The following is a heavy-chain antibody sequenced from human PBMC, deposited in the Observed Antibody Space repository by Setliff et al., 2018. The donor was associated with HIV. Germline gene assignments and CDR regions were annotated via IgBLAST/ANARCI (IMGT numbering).Heavy chain of an antibody. Sequence: ASVKVSCKASGYPFSGYGISWVRQAPGQGLEWMGWISAYSGDTNYAQKFQGRLTMTTDTSTSTAYMELRSLRSDDTAVYYCASRSSGDLFDYWGQGTLVTVSS. CDR2: ISAYSGDT. J-gene: IGHJ4*02. V-gene: IGHV1-18*01. CDR3: ASRSSGDLFDY. D-gene: IGHD2-15*01. CDR1: GYPFSGYG.